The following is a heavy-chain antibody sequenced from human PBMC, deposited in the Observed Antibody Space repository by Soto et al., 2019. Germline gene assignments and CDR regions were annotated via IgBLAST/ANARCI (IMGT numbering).Heavy chain of an antibody. CDR3: ARQTDSYYTFDAFDI. CDR2: IYYSGST. V-gene: IGHV4-30-4*08. J-gene: IGHJ3*02. CDR1: GGSISSGGYY. Sequence: SETLSLTCTVSGGSISSGGYYWSWIRQHPGKGLEWIGYIYYSGSTYYNPSLKSRVTISVDTSKNQFSLKLSSVTAADTAVYYCARQTDSYYTFDAFDIWGQGTMVTVS. D-gene: IGHD2-21*01.